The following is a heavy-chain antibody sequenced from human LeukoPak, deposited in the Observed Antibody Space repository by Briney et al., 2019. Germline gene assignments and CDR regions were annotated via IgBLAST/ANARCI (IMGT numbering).Heavy chain of an antibody. J-gene: IGHJ4*02. CDR2: ISYDGSNK. CDR1: GFTFSSYA. Sequence: GGSLRLSCAASGFTFSSYAMSWVRQAPGKGLEWVAVISYDGSNKYYADSVKGRFTISRDNSKNTLYLQMNSLRAEDTAVYYCARPDHDIVVVPALYWGQGTLVTVSS. D-gene: IGHD2-2*01. V-gene: IGHV3-30*01. CDR3: ARPDHDIVVVPALY.